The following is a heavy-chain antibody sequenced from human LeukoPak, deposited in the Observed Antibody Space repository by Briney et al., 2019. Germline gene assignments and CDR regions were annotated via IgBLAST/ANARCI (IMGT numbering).Heavy chain of an antibody. D-gene: IGHD6-6*01. J-gene: IGHJ1*01. CDR3: ARHEYRRDPIDPRLGYFQH. V-gene: IGHV5-51*01. CDR2: IYPADSDT. Sequence: GESLKISCKGSGDDLVTYWIAWVRQMPGKGLEWMGIIYPADSDTRYSPSFQGQVTISADKSISTAYLQWSSLKASDTAMYYCARHEYRRDPIDPRLGYFQHWGQGTLVTVSS. CDR1: GDDLVTYW.